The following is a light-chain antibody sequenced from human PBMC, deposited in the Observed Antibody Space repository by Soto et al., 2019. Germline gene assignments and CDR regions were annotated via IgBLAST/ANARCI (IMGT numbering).Light chain of an antibody. CDR2: DNN. J-gene: IGLJ3*02. CDR3: GTWDSSLSAAV. CDR1: SSNIGNNP. V-gene: IGLV1-51*01. Sequence: QSVLTQPPSVSAAPGQKVTISCSGSSSNIGNNPVCWYQQLPGTAPKLLIYDNNKRPSGIPDRFSGSRSGTSATLGITGLQTGDEADNYCGTWDSSLSAAVFGGGTKVTVL.